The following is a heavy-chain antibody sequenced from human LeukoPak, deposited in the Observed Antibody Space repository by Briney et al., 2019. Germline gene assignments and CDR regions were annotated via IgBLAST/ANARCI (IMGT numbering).Heavy chain of an antibody. CDR1: GFTFSTYW. J-gene: IGHJ6*03. D-gene: IGHD6-6*01. CDR3: ARGSIAAPYYYYFMDV. CDR2: IKQDGSEK. Sequence: PGGSLRFSCAASGFTFSTYWMTWVRQAPGKGLEWVANIKQDGSEKYYVDSVKGRFTISRDNAKNSLYLQMNSLRAEDTAVYYCARGSIAAPYYYYFMDVWGKGTTVTVSS. V-gene: IGHV3-7*01.